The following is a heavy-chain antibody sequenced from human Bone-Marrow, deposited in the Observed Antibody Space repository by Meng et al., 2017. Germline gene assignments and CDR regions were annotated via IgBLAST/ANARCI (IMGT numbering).Heavy chain of an antibody. V-gene: IGHV4-34*01. CDR2: INHSGST. J-gene: IGHJ4*02. CDR3: ARGPTTMAHDFDY. D-gene: IGHD4-11*01. Sequence: QVQLQQWGAGLLKPSETLCLTCVVCGGSFSDYYWSWIRQPPGKGLEWVGEINHSGSTNYNPSLESRATISVDTSQNNLSLKLSSVTAADSAVYYCARGPTTMAHDFDYWGQGTLVTVSS. CDR1: GGSFSDYY.